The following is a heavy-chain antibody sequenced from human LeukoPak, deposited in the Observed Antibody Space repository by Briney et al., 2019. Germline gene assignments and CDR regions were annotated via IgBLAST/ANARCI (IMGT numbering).Heavy chain of an antibody. CDR2: IYPGDSDT. D-gene: IGHD1-26*01. J-gene: IGHJ4*02. CDR3: ARRRGSSERIDY. V-gene: IGHV5-51*01. CDR1: GYSFTNYW. Sequence: GESLKISCKGSGYSFTNYWIGWVRQMPGEGLEWMGLIYPGDSDTRYSPSFQGQVIISVDKSISTAYLQWSSLEASDTAMYYCARRRGSSERIDYWGQGTLVTVSS.